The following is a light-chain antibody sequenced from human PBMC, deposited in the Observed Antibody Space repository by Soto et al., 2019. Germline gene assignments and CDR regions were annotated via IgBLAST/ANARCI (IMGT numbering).Light chain of an antibody. V-gene: IGKV3-11*01. CDR2: DAS. J-gene: IGKJ2*01. Sequence: VLTQSPATLSLSPGDRATLSCRASHSVNNNLAWYQQKPGQAPRLLIYDASNRATGIPARFSGSGSGTDFTLTINIVEPEDFADYFCQQRSDWPYTFGQGTKLEI. CDR1: HSVNNN. CDR3: QQRSDWPYT.